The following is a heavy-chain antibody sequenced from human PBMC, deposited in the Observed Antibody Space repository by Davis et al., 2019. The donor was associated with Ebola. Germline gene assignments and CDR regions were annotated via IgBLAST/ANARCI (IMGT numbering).Heavy chain of an antibody. D-gene: IGHD5-24*01. J-gene: IGHJ4*02. V-gene: IGHV3-23*01. CDR2: LIGVTGGT. CDR3: AKDRTSRDGYWEFDH. CDR1: GFTFGIYA. Sequence: GGSLRLSCAASGFTFGIYAMSWVRQAPGKGLEWVSGLIGVTGGTYYADSVKGRFTISRDISKNTLFLQMNSLRAEDTALYYCAKDRTSRDGYWEFDHWGQGTLVTVSS.